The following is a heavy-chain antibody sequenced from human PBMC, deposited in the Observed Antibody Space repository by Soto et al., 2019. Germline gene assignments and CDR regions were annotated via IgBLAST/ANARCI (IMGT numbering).Heavy chain of an antibody. D-gene: IGHD2-21*01. V-gene: IGHV6-1*01. J-gene: IGHJ5*02. CDR2: TYYRSKWHN. CDR1: GDRVSSKSAA. CDR3: ARGRGESDA. Sequence: PSETLSLPCAISGDRVSSKSAAWNWIRQSPSRGLEWLGRTYYRSKWHNEYALSVKSRMIINPDTSKNQLSLNLMSVSAADTAVYYCARGRGESDAWGQGTPDTVSA.